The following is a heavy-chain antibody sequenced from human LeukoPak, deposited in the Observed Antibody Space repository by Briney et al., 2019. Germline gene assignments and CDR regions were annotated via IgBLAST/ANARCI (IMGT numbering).Heavy chain of an antibody. CDR3: ARSVRVVPAAKFEYYYYYMDV. D-gene: IGHD2-2*01. V-gene: IGHV4-4*07. CDR2: IYNSGST. Sequence: TLSLTCTASDGSISSYYWSWIRQPARKGLEWIGRIYNSGSTNYNPSLKSRVTMSVDTSKNQFYLKLSSVTAADTAVYYCARSVRVVPAAKFEYYYYYMDVWGKGTTVTVSS. J-gene: IGHJ6*03. CDR1: DGSISSYY.